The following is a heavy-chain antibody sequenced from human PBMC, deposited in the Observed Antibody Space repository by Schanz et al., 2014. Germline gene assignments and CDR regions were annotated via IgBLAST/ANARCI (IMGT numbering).Heavy chain of an antibody. CDR2: IWYDGSNT. CDR1: GFTFSSYG. J-gene: IGHJ4*02. D-gene: IGHD6-13*01. CDR3: ARDSFSSSYIDY. V-gene: IGHV3-30*19. Sequence: LVESGGGVVQPGRSLRLSCAASGFTFSSYGMHWVRQVPGKGLEWVAVIWYDGSNTYYPDSVKGRFTVSRDISKNMLYLQMDSLRAEDTALYYCARDSFSSSYIDYWGQGTLVTVSS.